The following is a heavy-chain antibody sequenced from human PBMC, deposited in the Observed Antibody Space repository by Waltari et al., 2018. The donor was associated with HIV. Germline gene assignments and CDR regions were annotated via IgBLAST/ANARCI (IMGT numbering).Heavy chain of an antibody. D-gene: IGHD3-10*01. Sequence: EVQLLESGGGLVQPGGSLRLSCAASGFTFEGYAMTWVRLAPGKGVEWVSGISGSGGSTFYADSVKARFAISRDNSKNTLYLQMNTLRAEDTAVYYCAKFRGSGSDYWGQGAQVTVSS. CDR3: AKFRGSGSDY. CDR1: GFTFEGYA. V-gene: IGHV3-23*01. J-gene: IGHJ4*02. CDR2: ISGSGGST.